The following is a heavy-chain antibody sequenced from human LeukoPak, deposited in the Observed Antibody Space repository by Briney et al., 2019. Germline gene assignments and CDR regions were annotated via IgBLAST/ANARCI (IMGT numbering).Heavy chain of an antibody. CDR3: ARLHGPGTRGDFDY. CDR2: ITSSSSTI. V-gene: IGHV3-48*04. D-gene: IGHD6-13*01. J-gene: IGHJ4*02. Sequence: GGSLRLSCAASGFTFSSHAFNWVRQGPGKGLEWISFITSSSSTIYYADSVKGRFTISRDNAKNSLYLQMNSLRAEDTAVYYCARLHGPGTRGDFDYWGQGTLVTVSS. CDR1: GFTFSSHA.